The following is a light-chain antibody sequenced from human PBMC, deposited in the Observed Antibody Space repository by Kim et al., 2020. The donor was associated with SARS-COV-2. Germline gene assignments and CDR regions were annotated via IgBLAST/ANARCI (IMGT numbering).Light chain of an antibody. Sequence: DRATRSCSASQSLSSFHLSLYQQKPGQAPRLLLCGASNRATGISDRFSGSGSGTDFTLTIIRLEPEEFAVYYCQQYGSSPYTFGQGTKLEI. CDR2: GAS. J-gene: IGKJ2*01. CDR1: QSLSSFH. CDR3: QQYGSSPYT. V-gene: IGKV3-20*01.